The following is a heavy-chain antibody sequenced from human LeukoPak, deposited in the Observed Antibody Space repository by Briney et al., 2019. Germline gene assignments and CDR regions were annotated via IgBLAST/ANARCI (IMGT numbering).Heavy chain of an antibody. J-gene: IGHJ6*03. CDR1: GGSISSSSYY. CDR3: ASSVLVPAALSYYYYYMDV. D-gene: IGHD2-2*01. CDR2: IYYSGST. Sequence: SETLSLTCTVSGGSISSSSYYWGWIRQPPGKGLEWIGSIYYSGSTYYNPSLKSRVTISVDTSKNQFSLKLSSVTAADTAVYYCASSVLVPAALSYYYYYMDVWGKGTTVTVSS. V-gene: IGHV4-39*07.